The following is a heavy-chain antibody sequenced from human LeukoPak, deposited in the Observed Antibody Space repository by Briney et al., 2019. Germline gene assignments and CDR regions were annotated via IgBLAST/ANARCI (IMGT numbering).Heavy chain of an antibody. Sequence: GGSLRRSCAASGLTVSSTYMSWVRQAPGKGLEWVSIIYIGDNPHYADSVEGRFTISRHNSKNTLYLQMNSLRAEDTAVYYCARVRPWVFDYWGQGTLVTASS. J-gene: IGHJ4*02. V-gene: IGHV3-53*04. CDR2: IYIGDNP. CDR1: GLTVSSTY. CDR3: ARVRPWVFDY.